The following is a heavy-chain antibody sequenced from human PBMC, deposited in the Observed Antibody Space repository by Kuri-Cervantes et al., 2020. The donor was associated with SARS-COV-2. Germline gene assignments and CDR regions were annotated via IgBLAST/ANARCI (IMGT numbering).Heavy chain of an antibody. D-gene: IGHD4-17*01. CDR1: GFTFSSYS. CDR3: ARDGVKDDYGFSSY. Sequence: GESLKISCAASGFTFSSYSMNWVRQAPGKGLEWVSYISSSSSTIYYADSVKGRFTISRDNAKNSLYLQMNSLRDEDTAVYYCARDGVKDDYGFSSYWGQGTPVTDSS. J-gene: IGHJ4*02. V-gene: IGHV3-48*02. CDR2: ISSSSSTI.